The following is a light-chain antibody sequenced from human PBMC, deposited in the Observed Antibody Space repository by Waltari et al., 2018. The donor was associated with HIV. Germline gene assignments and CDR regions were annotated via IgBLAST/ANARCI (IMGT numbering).Light chain of an antibody. CDR1: SSKIGSNT. J-gene: IGLJ3*02. CDR3: AAWHDSLNGSWV. CDR2: SNN. V-gene: IGLV1-44*01. Sequence: QSVLTQPPSASGTPGQRLTISCSGRSSKIGSNTVNWYQQLPGTAPKLLIYSNNQRPSGVPDRFSGSKSGTSASLAISGLQSEDEADYYCAAWHDSLNGSWVFGGGTKLTVL.